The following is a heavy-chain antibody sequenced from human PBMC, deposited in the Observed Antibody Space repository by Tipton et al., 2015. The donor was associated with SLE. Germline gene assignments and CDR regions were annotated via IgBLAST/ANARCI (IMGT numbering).Heavy chain of an antibody. CDR2: INPNSGDT. V-gene: IGHV1-2*02. Sequence: QVQLVQSGPEVKKPGASVKVSCKASGYTFTDHYIHWVRQAPGQGLEWMGWINPNSGDTKYSERFQGRITMTRDTSISTAYMELSRLRSDDTAVYYCGRGGVVGIGGGAYSYWGQGILVSVSS. CDR3: GRGGVVGIGGGAYSY. CDR1: GYTFTDHY. J-gene: IGHJ4*02. D-gene: IGHD3-22*01.